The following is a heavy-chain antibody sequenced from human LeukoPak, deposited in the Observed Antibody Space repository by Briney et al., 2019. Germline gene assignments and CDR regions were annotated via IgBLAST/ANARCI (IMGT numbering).Heavy chain of an antibody. J-gene: IGHJ4*02. CDR1: DYTFTTYG. CDR2: ISEYNGNT. V-gene: IGHV1-18*01. Sequence: GASVKVSCKASDYTFTTYGISWVRQAPGQGFEWMGWISEYNGNTKYAQKLQGRVTMTTDTSTSTAYLELRSLTSDDTAVYYCAREIMGRGWYFFDSWGQGTLVIVSS. CDR3: AREIMGRGWYFFDS. D-gene: IGHD6-19*01.